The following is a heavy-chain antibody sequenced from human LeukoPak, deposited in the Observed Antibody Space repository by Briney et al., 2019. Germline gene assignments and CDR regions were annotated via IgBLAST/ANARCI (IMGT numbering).Heavy chain of an antibody. Sequence: ASVKVPCKASGYTFTSYGISWVRQAPGQGLEWMGWISAYNGNTNYAQKLQGRVTMTTDTSTSTAYMELRSLSSDDTAVYYCARGSGPLYYDSSGYSDWFDPWGQGTLVTVSS. CDR3: ARGSGPLYYDSSGYSDWFDP. V-gene: IGHV1-18*01. D-gene: IGHD3-22*01. CDR1: GYTFTSYG. CDR2: ISAYNGNT. J-gene: IGHJ5*02.